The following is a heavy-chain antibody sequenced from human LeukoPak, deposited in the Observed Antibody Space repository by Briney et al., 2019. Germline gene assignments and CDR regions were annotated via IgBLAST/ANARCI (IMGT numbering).Heavy chain of an antibody. Sequence: SETLSLTCTVSGGSISSSNYYWGCIRQPPGKGLEWIGSIYYSGSTYYNPSLKSRVTISVDRSKNQFSLKLSSVTAADTAVYYCARGHDSSGYYTNWGQGTLVTVSS. J-gene: IGHJ4*02. CDR1: GGSISSSNYY. CDR2: IYYSGST. D-gene: IGHD3-22*01. V-gene: IGHV4-39*07. CDR3: ARGHDSSGYYTN.